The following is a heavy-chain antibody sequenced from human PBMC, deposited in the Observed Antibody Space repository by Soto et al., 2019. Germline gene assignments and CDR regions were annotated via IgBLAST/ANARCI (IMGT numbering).Heavy chain of an antibody. CDR3: ASVGGANGMDY. V-gene: IGHV1-8*01. CDR1: GYTCTSYD. D-gene: IGHD3-16*01. CDR2: MKPNSGNT. J-gene: IGHJ4*01. Sequence: QVQLVQSGAEVKKPGASVKVSCKASGYTCTSYDINWVRQATGQGLEWMGWMKPNSGNTGYAQKCQGSVTMTRTTSISTAHMDLISLRSEDTDLYSGASVGGANGMDYWGQGTLVTVSS.